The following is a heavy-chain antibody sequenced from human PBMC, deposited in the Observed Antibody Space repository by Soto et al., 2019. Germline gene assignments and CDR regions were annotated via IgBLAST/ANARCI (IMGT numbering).Heavy chain of an antibody. Sequence: PSETLSLTCTVSGGSISSYYWSWIRQPPGKGLEWIGYIYYSGSTSYNPSLKSRVTISVDTSKNQFSLKLSSVTAADTAVYYCARGAIAAAGLPFDIWGQGTMVTVSS. J-gene: IGHJ3*02. V-gene: IGHV4-59*01. CDR1: GGSISSYY. D-gene: IGHD6-13*01. CDR3: ARGAIAAAGLPFDI. CDR2: IYYSGST.